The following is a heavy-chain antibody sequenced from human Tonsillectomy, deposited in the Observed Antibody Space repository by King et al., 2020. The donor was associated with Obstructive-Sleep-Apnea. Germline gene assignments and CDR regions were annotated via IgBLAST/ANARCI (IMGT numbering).Heavy chain of an antibody. D-gene: IGHD1-26*01. CDR1: GGSISSYY. CDR2: IYYSGST. V-gene: IGHV4-59*01. J-gene: IGHJ4*02. Sequence: LQLQESGPGLVKPSETLSLTCTVSGGSISSYYWSWIRQPPGKGLEWIGYIYYSGSTNYNPSLKSRVTILVDTSKNQFSLRLSSVTAADTAVFYCARGGGSPPFDYWGQGTLVTVSS. CDR3: ARGGGSPPFDY.